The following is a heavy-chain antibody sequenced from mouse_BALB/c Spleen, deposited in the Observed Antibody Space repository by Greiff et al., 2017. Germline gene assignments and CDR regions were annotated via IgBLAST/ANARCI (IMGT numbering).Heavy chain of an antibody. Sequence: EVQRVESGGGLVKPGGSLKLSCAASGFTFSSYAMSWVRQTPEKRLEWVATISSGGSYTYYPDSVKGRFTISRDNAKNTLYLQMSSLRSEDTAMYYCASHRNYWGQGTTLTVSS. CDR2: ISSGGSYT. J-gene: IGHJ2*01. CDR3: ASHRNY. V-gene: IGHV5-9-3*01. CDR1: GFTFSSYA.